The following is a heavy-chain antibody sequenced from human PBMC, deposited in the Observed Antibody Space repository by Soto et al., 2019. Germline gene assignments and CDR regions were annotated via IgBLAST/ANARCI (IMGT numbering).Heavy chain of an antibody. V-gene: IGHV3-23*01. Sequence: EVQLLESGGGLAQPGGSLRLSYAASAFTFSSYAMSWVRQAPGKGLEWVSAVSGSGDSTYYADSVKGRFTISRDNSKNTLYLQMHSLRAEDTAVYYCAKGRASDCPGCTQDYWGQGTLVTVSS. CDR3: AKGRASDCPGCTQDY. D-gene: IGHD2-21*02. J-gene: IGHJ4*02. CDR2: VSGSGDST. CDR1: AFTFSSYA.